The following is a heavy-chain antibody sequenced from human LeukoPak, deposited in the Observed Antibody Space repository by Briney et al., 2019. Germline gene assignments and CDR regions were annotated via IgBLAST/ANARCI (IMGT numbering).Heavy chain of an antibody. V-gene: IGHV3-74*01. D-gene: IGHD2-8*01. CDR3: ARALGTNSNS. Sequence: PGGSLRLSRAPSGLTFSTFAMNWVRHAPGKGLVWVARLDPDGSSTYYADSVKGRFTISRDNAKNTLYLQMNSLRAEDTAVYYCARALGTNSNSWGQGTLVTVSS. CDR1: GLTFSTFA. J-gene: IGHJ4*02. CDR2: LDPDGSST.